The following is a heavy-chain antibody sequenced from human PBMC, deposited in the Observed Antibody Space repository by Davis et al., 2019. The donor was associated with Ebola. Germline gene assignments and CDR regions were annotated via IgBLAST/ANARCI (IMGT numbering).Heavy chain of an antibody. CDR2: FHHRDSDT. CDR3: ARWVAVSGLDN. D-gene: IGHD2-15*01. V-gene: IGHV5-51*01. Sequence: GESLKISCQASGYSFTNYWIAWVRQVPGKGLEWVGMFHHRDSDTKYSPSFQGQVTVSADESSGTAYLQWRSLKASDTAIYYCARWVAVSGLDNWGQGALVTVS. CDR1: GYSFTNYW. J-gene: IGHJ4*02.